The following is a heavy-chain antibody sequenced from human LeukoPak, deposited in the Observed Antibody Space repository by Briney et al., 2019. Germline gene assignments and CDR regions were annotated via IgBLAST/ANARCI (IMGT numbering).Heavy chain of an antibody. D-gene: IGHD1-26*01. CDR3: VRSSFVGLLGNDC. J-gene: IGHJ4*02. CDR2: ISSSGSTI. Sequence: GGSLRLSCAASGFTFSSYEMNWVRQAPGKGLEWVSYISSSGSTIYYADSVKGRFAISRDSANNSLYLQMNGLRAEDTALYHCVRSSFVGLLGNDCWGQGTLVTVSS. CDR1: GFTFSSYE. V-gene: IGHV3-48*03.